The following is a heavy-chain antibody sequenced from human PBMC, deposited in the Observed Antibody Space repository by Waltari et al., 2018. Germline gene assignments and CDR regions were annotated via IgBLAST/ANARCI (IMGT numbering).Heavy chain of an antibody. CDR3: ARMMASVTTDFDY. CDR1: GFSLSNARMG. D-gene: IGHD4-4*01. J-gene: IGHJ4*02. Sequence: QVTLKESGPVLVKPTETLTLTCTVSGFSLSNARMGVSWIRQPPGKALEWLAHIFSNDEKSYSTSLKSRLTISKDTSKSQVVLTMTNMDPVDIATYYCARMMASVTTDFDYWGQGTLVTVSS. CDR2: IFSNDEK. V-gene: IGHV2-26*01.